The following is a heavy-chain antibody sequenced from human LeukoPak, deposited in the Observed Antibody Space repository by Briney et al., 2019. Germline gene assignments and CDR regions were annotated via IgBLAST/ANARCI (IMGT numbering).Heavy chain of an antibody. CDR3: AREGLGSSVDY. J-gene: IGHJ4*02. D-gene: IGHD3-10*01. CDR1: GFTFSSYA. Sequence: PGGSLRLSCAASGFTFSSYAMHWVRQAPGKGLEWVAIISYDGSNKYYADSVKGRFTISRDNSKNTLYLQMNSLRAEDTAVYYCAREGLGSSVDYWGQGTLVTVSS. V-gene: IGHV3-30-3*01. CDR2: ISYDGSNK.